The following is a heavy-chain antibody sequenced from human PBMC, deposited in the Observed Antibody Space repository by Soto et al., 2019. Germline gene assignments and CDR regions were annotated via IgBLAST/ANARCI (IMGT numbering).Heavy chain of an antibody. V-gene: IGHV4-59*01. CDR3: ARGVREGGDFWTSTYYYYGMDV. Sequence: ETLSLTCTVSGGSISSYYWSWIRQPPGRGPEWIGYIYYSGSTNYNPSLKSRVTISVDTSKNQFSLKLSSVTAADTAVYYCARGVREGGDFWTSTYYYYGMDVWGQGTTVTVS. D-gene: IGHD3-3*01. CDR2: IYYSGST. CDR1: GGSISSYY. J-gene: IGHJ6*02.